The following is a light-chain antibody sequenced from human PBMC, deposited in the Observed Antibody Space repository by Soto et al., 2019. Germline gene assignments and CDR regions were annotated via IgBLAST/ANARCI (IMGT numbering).Light chain of an antibody. V-gene: IGKV1-39*01. Sequence: DIQMTQSPSSLSASVGDRVTITCRASQSISSYLNWYQQKPGKAPKLLIYAASSLQSGVPSRFSGSGSGTDFTLTISRLEPEDFAVYYCQQYVSLPITFGQGTRLEIK. J-gene: IGKJ5*01. CDR3: QQYVSLPIT. CDR2: AAS. CDR1: QSISSY.